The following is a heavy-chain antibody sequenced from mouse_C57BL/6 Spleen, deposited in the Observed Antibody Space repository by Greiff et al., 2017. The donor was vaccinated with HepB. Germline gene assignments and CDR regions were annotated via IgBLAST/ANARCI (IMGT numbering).Heavy chain of an antibody. D-gene: IGHD2-2*01. CDR2: INPGSGGT. Sequence: QVQLQQSGAELVRPGPSVKVSCKASGYAFTNYLIEWVKQRPGQGLEWIGVINPGSGGTNYNEKFKGKATLTADKSSSTAYMQLSSLTSEDSAVYFCARSTMVTTGFDYWGQGTTLTVSS. CDR1: GYAFTNYL. J-gene: IGHJ2*01. V-gene: IGHV1-54*01. CDR3: ARSTMVTTGFDY.